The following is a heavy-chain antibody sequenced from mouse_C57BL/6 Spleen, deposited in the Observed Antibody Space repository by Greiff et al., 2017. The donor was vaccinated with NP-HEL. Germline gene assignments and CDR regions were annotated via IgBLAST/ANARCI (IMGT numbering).Heavy chain of an antibody. CDR1: GFSLTSYA. V-gene: IGHV2-9-1*01. J-gene: IGHJ4*01. CDR2: IWTGGGT. D-gene: IGHD2-5*01. Sequence: VQLQQSGPGLVAPSQSLSITCTVSGFSLTSYAISWVRQPPGKGLEWLGVIWTGGGTNYNSALKSRLSISKDNSKSQVFLKMNSLQTDDTARYYCARNGYSNLLNAMDYWGQGTSVTVSS. CDR3: ARNGYSNLLNAMDY.